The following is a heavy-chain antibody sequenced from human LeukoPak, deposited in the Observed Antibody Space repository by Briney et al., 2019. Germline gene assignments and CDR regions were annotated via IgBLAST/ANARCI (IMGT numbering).Heavy chain of an antibody. J-gene: IGHJ4*02. D-gene: IGHD1-7*01. V-gene: IGHV3-53*01. CDR1: GFTVSSNY. CDR3: ARVKNWNYFFDY. Sequence: GGSLRLSCAASGFTVSSNYMSWVRQAPGKGLEWVSVIYSGGSTYYADSVKGRFTISRDNSKNTLYLQMNSLRAEDTAVYYCARVKNWNYFFDYWGQGTLDTVSS. CDR2: IYSGGST.